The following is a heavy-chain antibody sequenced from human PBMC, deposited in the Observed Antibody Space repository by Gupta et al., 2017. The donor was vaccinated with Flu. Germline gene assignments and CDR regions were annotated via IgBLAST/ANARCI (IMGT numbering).Heavy chain of an antibody. CDR1: GFSLTTSGMC. CDR2: INWDDDT. Sequence: QVTLKESGPALVKPTQTLTLTCTFSGFSLTTSGMCVSWIRQPPGKALEWLARINWDDDTFYSTSLKTRLTISKDTSKNQVVLATANVDPADTATYYCARDVPGTAIFPYYYHYYMDVWGKGTTVPVSS. D-gene: IGHD2-2*02. CDR3: ARDVPGTAIFPYYYHYYMDV. J-gene: IGHJ6*03. V-gene: IGHV2-70*04.